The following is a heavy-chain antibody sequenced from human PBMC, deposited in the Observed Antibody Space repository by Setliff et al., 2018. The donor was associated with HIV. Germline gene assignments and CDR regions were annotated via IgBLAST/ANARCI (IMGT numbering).Heavy chain of an antibody. Sequence: GASVKVSCKASGYTFTSHAMSWLRQAPGQGLEWMGWINTYNGNTKYGQKFQGSVTMTTDTSTSTVYMELRSLTSDDTALYYCARGGPPRVATLYWFDPWGQGTLVTVSS. CDR2: INTYNGNT. D-gene: IGHD2-15*01. V-gene: IGHV1-18*01. CDR1: GYTFTSHA. J-gene: IGHJ5*02. CDR3: ARGGPPRVATLYWFDP.